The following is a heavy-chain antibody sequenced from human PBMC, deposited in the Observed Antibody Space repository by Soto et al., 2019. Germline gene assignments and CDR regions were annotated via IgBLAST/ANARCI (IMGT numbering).Heavy chain of an antibody. CDR1: GYSFFSHW. CDR3: ARRPWLSGYYYY. Sequence: GESLKISCKSSGYSFFSHWIGWVRQMPGKGLEWVGIIYPADSETRYSPSFQGQVTISVDKSINTAYLQWSSLKASDTAMYYCARRPWLSGYYYYWGQGTLVTVSS. CDR2: IYPADSET. V-gene: IGHV5-51*01. D-gene: IGHD3-22*01. J-gene: IGHJ4*02.